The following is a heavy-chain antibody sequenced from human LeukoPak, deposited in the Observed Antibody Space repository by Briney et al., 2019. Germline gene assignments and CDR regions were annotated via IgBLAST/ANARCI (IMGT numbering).Heavy chain of an antibody. CDR2: IIPIFGTA. CDR3: ARAPYYDILTGYFDY. Sequence: SVKVSCKASGGTFSSYAISWVRQAPGQGLEWMGGIIPIFGTANYAQKFQGRVTITADESTSTAYMELSSLRSEDTAVYYCARAPYYDILTGYFDYWGQETLVTVSS. CDR1: GGTFSSYA. V-gene: IGHV1-69*13. D-gene: IGHD3-9*01. J-gene: IGHJ4*02.